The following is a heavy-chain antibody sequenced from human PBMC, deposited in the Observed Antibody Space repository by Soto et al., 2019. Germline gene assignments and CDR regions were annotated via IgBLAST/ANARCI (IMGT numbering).Heavy chain of an antibody. CDR1: GGSISSGGYY. V-gene: IGHV4-31*01. J-gene: IGHJ6*02. Sequence: QVQLQESGPGLVKPSQTLSLTCTVSGGSISSGGYYWSWIRQHPGKGLEWIGYIYYSGSTYYNPPLTGXPXXXGXXATTRLALNPRSATAADTAVNYWARGGRRSPGMDVRGPGTTVTVS. CDR2: IYYSGST. CDR3: ARGGRRSPGMDV.